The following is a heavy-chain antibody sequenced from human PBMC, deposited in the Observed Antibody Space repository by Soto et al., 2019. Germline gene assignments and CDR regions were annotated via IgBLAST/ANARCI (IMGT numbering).Heavy chain of an antibody. J-gene: IGHJ4*02. CDR1: GGSISSSNW. D-gene: IGHD6-6*01. V-gene: IGHV4-4*02. CDR3: AREGLGVAARMRYFDY. CDR2: IYHSGST. Sequence: SETLSLTCAVSGGSISSSNWWSWVRQPPGKGLEWIGEIYHSGSTNYNPSLKSRVTISVDKSKNQFSLKLSSVTAADTAVYYCAREGLGVAARMRYFDYWGQGTLVTVSS.